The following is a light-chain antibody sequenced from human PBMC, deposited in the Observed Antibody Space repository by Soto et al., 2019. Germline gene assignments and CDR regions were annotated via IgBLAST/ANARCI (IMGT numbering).Light chain of an antibody. CDR1: QSVSSSY. V-gene: IGKV3-20*01. CDR2: GAS. CDR3: QQYGSSPPVT. J-gene: IGKJ5*01. Sequence: EIVLTQSPGTLSLSPGERATLSCRASQSVSSSYLAWYQQKPGQAPRLLIYGASSRATGIPDRFSGSGSGTDFTLTIRRLEPEDFAVYYCQQYGSSPPVTFGQGTLLEIK.